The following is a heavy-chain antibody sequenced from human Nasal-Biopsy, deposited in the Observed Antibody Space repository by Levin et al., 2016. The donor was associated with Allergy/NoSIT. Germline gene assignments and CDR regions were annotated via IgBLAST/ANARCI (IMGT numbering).Heavy chain of an antibody. CDR3: ARHRYYGAGSYPDI. Sequence: SETLSLTCTVSTGSVRNSLNYWGWIRQSPVTGLEWIGSAYYNGDTFYKSSLKSRVTISVDTSKNQVSLQLTSVTAADTALYYCARHRYYGAGSYPDIWGQGILVTVSS. J-gene: IGHJ4*02. CDR1: TGSVRNSLNY. D-gene: IGHD3-10*01. V-gene: IGHV4-39*01. CDR2: AYYNGDT.